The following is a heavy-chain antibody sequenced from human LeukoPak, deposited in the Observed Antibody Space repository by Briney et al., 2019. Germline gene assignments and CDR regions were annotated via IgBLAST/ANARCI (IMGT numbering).Heavy chain of an antibody. Sequence: GGSLRLSCDASGFTVNSYAMNWVRQAPGKGLEWVSVISASGDNTYYADSVKGRFTISRDDSKNTVYLQMNSLRTDDTAVYHCAKGGRRHYGDYVAFWGQGTLVTVSS. J-gene: IGHJ4*02. CDR2: ISASGDNT. CDR3: AKGGRRHYGDYVAF. D-gene: IGHD4-17*01. V-gene: IGHV3-23*01. CDR1: GFTVNSYA.